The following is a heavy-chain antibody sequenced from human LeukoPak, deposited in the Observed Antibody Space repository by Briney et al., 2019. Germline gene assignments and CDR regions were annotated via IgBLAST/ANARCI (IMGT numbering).Heavy chain of an antibody. J-gene: IGHJ4*02. V-gene: IGHV3-69-1*01. Sequence: PGMSLRLSCVASGLNFSNYAMHWVRQAPGKGLEWASYISSSSTIYYADSVKGRFTISRDSAKNSLYLQMNSLRAEDTAVYYCARIGRGYFDYWGQGTLVTVSS. CDR1: GLNFSNYA. CDR2: ISSSSTI. CDR3: ARIGRGYFDY. D-gene: IGHD1-26*01.